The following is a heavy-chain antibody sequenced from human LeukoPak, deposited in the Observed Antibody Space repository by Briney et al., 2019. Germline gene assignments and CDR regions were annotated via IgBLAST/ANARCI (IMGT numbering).Heavy chain of an antibody. CDR1: GFTFSSYA. CDR3: ARRPYCSGRYSLEY. D-gene: IGHD3-10*01. Sequence: GGSLRLSCAASGFTFSSYAMHWVRQAPGKGLEWVAVISYDGSNKYYADSVKGRFTISRDNSMNTLYLQMNSLRAEDTAVHYCARRPYCSGRYSLEYWGQGTLVTVPS. CDR2: ISYDGSNK. J-gene: IGHJ4*02. V-gene: IGHV3-30*04.